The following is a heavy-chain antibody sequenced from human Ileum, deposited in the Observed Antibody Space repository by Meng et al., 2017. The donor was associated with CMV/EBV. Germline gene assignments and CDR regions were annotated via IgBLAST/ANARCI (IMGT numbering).Heavy chain of an antibody. D-gene: IGHD1-26*01. Sequence: QVQLVQSGSELKKPGASVKVSCKASGYNFTSNSIIWVRQAPGQGPEWMGWINTTTGKPTYAQGFTGRFVFSLDTSVSTTYLQISSLKAEDTAVYYCARDGLSGRYFDYWGQGTLVTVSS. V-gene: IGHV7-4-1*02. CDR1: GYNFTSNS. J-gene: IGHJ4*02. CDR3: ARDGLSGRYFDY. CDR2: INTTTGKP.